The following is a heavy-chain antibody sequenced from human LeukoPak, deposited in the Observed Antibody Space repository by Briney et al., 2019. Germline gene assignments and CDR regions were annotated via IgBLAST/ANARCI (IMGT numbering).Heavy chain of an antibody. J-gene: IGHJ4*02. V-gene: IGHV1-2*02. D-gene: IGHD4-17*01. Sequence: ASVKVSCKASGYTFTGYFIHWVRQAPGQGLEWMGWINPNSAGTNYAQKLRGRVTMTTDTSTSTAYMELRSLRSDDTAVYYCARESLDYGDSSGYFDYWGQGTLVTVSS. CDR1: GYTFTGYF. CDR3: ARESLDYGDSSGYFDY. CDR2: INPNSAGT.